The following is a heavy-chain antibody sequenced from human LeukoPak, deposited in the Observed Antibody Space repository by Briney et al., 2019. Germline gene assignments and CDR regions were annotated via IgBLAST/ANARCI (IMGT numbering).Heavy chain of an antibody. V-gene: IGHV3-23*01. CDR2: LSGSGITT. CDR1: GFTLSNSA. J-gene: IGHJ4*01. D-gene: IGHD6-19*01. CDR3: AKGIYSSGWSYFDY. Sequence: PGGSLRLSCAASGFTLSNSAMSWVRQAPGKGLEWVSTLSGSGITTYYTDSVKGRSTISRDNSKNTLYLQMNGLRAEDTAVYYCAKGIYSSGWSYFDYWGHGTLVTVSS.